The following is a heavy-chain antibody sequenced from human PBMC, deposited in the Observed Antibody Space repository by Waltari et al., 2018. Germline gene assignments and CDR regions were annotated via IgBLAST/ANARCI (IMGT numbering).Heavy chain of an antibody. CDR2: IIPIFGTA. CDR3: ARGDYYDSSGYYYDYFDY. D-gene: IGHD3-22*01. V-gene: IGHV1-69*13. Sequence: QVQLVQSGAEVKKPGASVKVSCKVSGYTLTELSMNWVRQAPGKGLEWMGGIIPIFGTANYAQKFQGRVTITADESTSTAYMELSSLRSEDTAVYYCARGDYYDSSGYYYDYFDYWGQGTLVTVSS. J-gene: IGHJ4*02. CDR1: GYTLTELS.